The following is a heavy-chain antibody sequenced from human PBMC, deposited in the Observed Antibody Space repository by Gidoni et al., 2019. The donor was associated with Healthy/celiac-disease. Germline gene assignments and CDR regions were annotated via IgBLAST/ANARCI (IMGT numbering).Heavy chain of an antibody. CDR2: IIPILGIA. CDR3: ARHGSGSGDLDY. J-gene: IGHJ4*02. Sequence: QVQLVQSGAEVKKPGSSVTVSCKASGGTFSSYAISWVRQAPGQGLEWMGRIIPILGIANYAQKFQGRVTITADKATSTAYMELSSLRSEDTAVYYCARHGSGSGDLDYWGQGTLVTVSS. CDR1: GGTFSSYA. D-gene: IGHD3-10*01. V-gene: IGHV1-69*04.